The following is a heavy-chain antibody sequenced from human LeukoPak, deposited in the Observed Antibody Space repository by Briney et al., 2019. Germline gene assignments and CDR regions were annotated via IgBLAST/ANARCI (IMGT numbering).Heavy chain of an antibody. CDR3: ARGIRFLSDFDY. Sequence: GGSLRLSCAASGFTFSDYYMSWIRQAPGKGLEWVSYISSSSSYTNYADSVKGRFTISRDNAKNSLYPQMNSLRAEDTAVYYCARGIRFLSDFDYWGQGTLVTVSS. D-gene: IGHD3-3*01. V-gene: IGHV3-11*06. CDR2: ISSSSSYT. CDR1: GFTFSDYY. J-gene: IGHJ4*02.